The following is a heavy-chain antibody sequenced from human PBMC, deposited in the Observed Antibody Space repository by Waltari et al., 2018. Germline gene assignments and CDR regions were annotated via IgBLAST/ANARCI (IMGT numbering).Heavy chain of an antibody. CDR2: FDPEDGET. CDR3: ATAASVAGTNYFDY. Sequence: QVQLVQSGAEVKQPGASVKVSCKVSGYTLTELSMPWVRQAPGKGLEWMGGFDPEDGETIYAQKVQGRVTMTEDTSTDTAYIELSSLRSEDTAVYYCATAASVAGTNYFDYWGQGTLVTVSS. D-gene: IGHD6-19*01. J-gene: IGHJ4*02. CDR1: GYTLTELS. V-gene: IGHV1-24*01.